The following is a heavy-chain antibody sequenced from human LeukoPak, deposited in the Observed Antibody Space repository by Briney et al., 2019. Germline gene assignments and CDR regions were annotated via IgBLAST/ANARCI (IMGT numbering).Heavy chain of an antibody. D-gene: IGHD2-2*01. CDR1: GYSISSGYY. CDR3: ARKYCSTTNCFAGKAFDI. J-gene: IGHJ3*02. CDR2: ISHSGIT. V-gene: IGHV4-38-2*01. Sequence: SETLPLTCAVSGYSISSGYYWGWIRQPPGKGLEWIGSISHSGITHYTPSLKSRVTISIDTSKNQFSLKLSSVTAADTAVYYCARKYCSTTNCFAGKAFDIWGQGTMVTVSS.